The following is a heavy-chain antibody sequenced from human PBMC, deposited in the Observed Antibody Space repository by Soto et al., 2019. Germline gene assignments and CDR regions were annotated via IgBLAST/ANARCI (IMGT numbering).Heavy chain of an antibody. V-gene: IGHV4-61*01. CDR3: ARGDAINWFDS. Sequence: TSETLSLTWTVSGGSVSSASVYWNWIRQPPGKGLEWIGYISYSGSTNYNPSLRSRVTISVDTSKNQFSLRLTSATAADTAVYYCARGDAINWFDSWGQGTRVTVSS. J-gene: IGHJ5*01. D-gene: IGHD2-2*01. CDR2: ISYSGST. CDR1: GGSVSSASVY.